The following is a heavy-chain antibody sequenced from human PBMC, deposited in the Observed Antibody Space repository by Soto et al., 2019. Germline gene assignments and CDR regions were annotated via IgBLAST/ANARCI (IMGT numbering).Heavy chain of an antibody. J-gene: IGHJ6*02. D-gene: IGHD1-7*01. V-gene: IGHV1-24*01. CDR3: ATGELRALGMDV. Sequence: GASVKVSCKVSGYSLTELSMHWVRQAPGKGLEWMGGFDPEDGETIYAQKFQGRVTMTEDTSTDTAYMELSSLRSEDTAVYYCATGELRALGMDVWGQGTTVTVSS. CDR2: FDPEDGET. CDR1: GYSLTELS.